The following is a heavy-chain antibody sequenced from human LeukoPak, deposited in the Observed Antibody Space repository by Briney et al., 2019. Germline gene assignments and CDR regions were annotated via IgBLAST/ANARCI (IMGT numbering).Heavy chain of an antibody. Sequence: SETLSLTCTVSGGSISSGGYSWSWIRQPPGKGLEWIGYIYHSGSTYYNPSLKSRVTISVDRSKNQFSLKLSSVTAADTAVYYCARQGCTNGVCYVADYWGQGTLVTVSS. V-gene: IGHV4-30-2*01. CDR2: IYHSGST. CDR1: GGSISSGGYS. D-gene: IGHD2-8*01. J-gene: IGHJ4*02. CDR3: ARQGCTNGVCYVADY.